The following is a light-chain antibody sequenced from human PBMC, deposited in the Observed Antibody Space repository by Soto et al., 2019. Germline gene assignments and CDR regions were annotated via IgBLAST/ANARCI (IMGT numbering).Light chain of an antibody. CDR3: VAYRDPGTYV. V-gene: IGLV2-14*03. CDR2: DFT. CDR1: TGDFNDFDS. Sequence: QSALAQPASVSGSPGQSISISCTGPTGDFNDFDSVSWYQHRPGEAPELKILDFTYRPSGVSERFSGSRSGSAASLTISGLQAEDEAEYYCVAYRDPGTYVFGPATKLTVL. J-gene: IGLJ1*01.